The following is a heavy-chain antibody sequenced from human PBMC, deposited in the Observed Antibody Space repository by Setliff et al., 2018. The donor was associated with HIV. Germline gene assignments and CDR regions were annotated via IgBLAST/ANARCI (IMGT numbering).Heavy chain of an antibody. J-gene: IGHJ6*03. Sequence: AGGSLRLSCAASGFTFSFYWMSWVRQVPGKGLEWVANIKQDGSEKYYVDSVKGRFTISRDNAKNSLYLQMNSLRAGDTAVYYCARGRGTPKVISGRFYHYDMDVWGKGTTVTVSS. CDR3: ARGRGTPKVISGRFYHYDMDV. D-gene: IGHD3-22*01. V-gene: IGHV3-7*04. CDR2: IKQDGSEK. CDR1: GFTFSFYW.